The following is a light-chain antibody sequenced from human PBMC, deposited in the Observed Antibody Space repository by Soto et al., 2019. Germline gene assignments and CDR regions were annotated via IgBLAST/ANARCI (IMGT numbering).Light chain of an antibody. Sequence: DIQMTQSPSSLSASVGDRVTITCRASQSIAIYVNWYQQKPGTAPKVLIYAASNLHSGVPSRFTGSGSGTDFTLTISSLQPEDFATYDCQQSDSPLYTFGQGTKVDIK. J-gene: IGKJ2*01. CDR1: QSIAIY. CDR2: AAS. V-gene: IGKV1-39*01. CDR3: QQSDSPLYT.